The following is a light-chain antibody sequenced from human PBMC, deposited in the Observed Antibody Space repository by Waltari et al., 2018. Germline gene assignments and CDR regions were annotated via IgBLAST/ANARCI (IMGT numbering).Light chain of an antibody. CDR1: QSVLSSSNNKDY. CDR3: QQYYVSPIT. J-gene: IGKJ5*01. V-gene: IGKV4-1*01. CDR2: WAS. Sequence: DIVMTQSPDSLVVSLGERATINCKSSQSVLSSSNNKDYLAWFQQKPGQPPKMLISWASTRQFGVPDRFTGSGSGTDFTLTITSLQAEDVAVYYCQQYYVSPITFGQGTRLTIK.